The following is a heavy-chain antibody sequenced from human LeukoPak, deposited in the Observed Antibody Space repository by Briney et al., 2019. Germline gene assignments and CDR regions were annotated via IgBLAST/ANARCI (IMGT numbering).Heavy chain of an antibody. D-gene: IGHD5-18*01. CDR1: GGSISSYY. V-gene: IGHV4-59*01. CDR3: ARNGYTYGPFDY. CDR2: IYYSGST. J-gene: IGHJ4*02. Sequence: ASETLSLTCTVSGGSISSYYWSWIRQPPGKGLEWIGYIYYSGSTNYNPSLKSRVTISVDTSKTQFSLKLSSVTAADTAVYYCARNGYTYGPFDYWGQGTLVTVSP.